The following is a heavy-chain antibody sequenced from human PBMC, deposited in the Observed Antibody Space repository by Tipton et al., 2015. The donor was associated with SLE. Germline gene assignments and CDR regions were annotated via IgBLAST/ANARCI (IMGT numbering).Heavy chain of an antibody. D-gene: IGHD6-25*01. CDR2: IYYSGST. J-gene: IGHJ4*02. CDR1: GGSISSSSYY. Sequence: TLSLTCTVSGGSISSSSYYWGWIRQPPGKGLEWIGSIYYSGSTYYNPSLKSRVTISVDTSKNQFSLKMSSVTAADTAVYYCARWETTSSGFDYWGQGTLVTFSS. CDR3: ARWETTSSGFDY. V-gene: IGHV4-39*07.